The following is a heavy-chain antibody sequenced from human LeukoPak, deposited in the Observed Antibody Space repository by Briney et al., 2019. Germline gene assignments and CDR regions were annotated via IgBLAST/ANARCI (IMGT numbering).Heavy chain of an antibody. V-gene: IGHV4-38-2*02. CDR3: ARLPWFGEASYYYYYMDV. Sequence: TPSETLSLTCTVSGYSISSGYYWDWIRQPPGKGLEWIGGIYHSGSTYYNPSLKSRVTISVDTSKNQFSLKLSSVTAADTAVYYCARLPWFGEASYYYYYMDVWGKGTTVTISS. J-gene: IGHJ6*03. D-gene: IGHD3-10*01. CDR2: IYHSGST. CDR1: GYSISSGYY.